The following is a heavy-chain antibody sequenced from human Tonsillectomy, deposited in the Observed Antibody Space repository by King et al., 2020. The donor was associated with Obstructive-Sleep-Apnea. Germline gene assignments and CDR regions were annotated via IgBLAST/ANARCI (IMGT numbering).Heavy chain of an antibody. D-gene: IGHD3-22*01. CDR2: ISSSSSYI. Sequence: VQLVESGGGLVKPGGSLRLSCAASGFTFSSYSMNWVRQAPGKGLEWVSSISSSSSYIYYADSVKGRFTISRDNAENSLYLQMKRLGDEDTAVYYCARVPYYYDSSGSYDAFDIWGQGTMVTVSS. J-gene: IGHJ3*02. CDR3: ARVPYYYDSSGSYDAFDI. CDR1: GFTFSSYS. V-gene: IGHV3-21*01.